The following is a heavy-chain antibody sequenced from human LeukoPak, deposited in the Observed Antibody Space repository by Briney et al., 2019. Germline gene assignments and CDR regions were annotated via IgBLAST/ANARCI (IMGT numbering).Heavy chain of an antibody. V-gene: IGHV1-46*01. CDR2: INPSGGST. D-gene: IGHD3/OR15-3a*01. Sequence: ASVKVSCKASGYTFTTYYMHWVRQAPGQGLEWMGMINPSGGSTTYAQKFQGRVAMTRDTSTSTVYMELSSLRSEDTAVYYCARVEGGLDFYYFDYWGQGTLVTVSS. CDR1: GYTFTTYY. CDR3: ARVEGGLDFYYFDY. J-gene: IGHJ4*02.